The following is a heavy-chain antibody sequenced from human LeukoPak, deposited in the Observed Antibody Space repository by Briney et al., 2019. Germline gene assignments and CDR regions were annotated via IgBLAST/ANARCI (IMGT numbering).Heavy chain of an antibody. CDR3: ARSPSGSSSRWFDS. V-gene: IGHV4-4*02. Sequence: SETLSLTCAVSGGSISSSHWCSWVRQPPGKGLEWIGEIYHSGTTNYNPSLKSRVTILVDKSKNQFSLKLRSVTAANTAVYYCARSPSGSSSRWFDSWGQGTLVTVSS. CDR2: IYHSGTT. J-gene: IGHJ5*01. D-gene: IGHD1-26*01. CDR1: GGSISSSHW.